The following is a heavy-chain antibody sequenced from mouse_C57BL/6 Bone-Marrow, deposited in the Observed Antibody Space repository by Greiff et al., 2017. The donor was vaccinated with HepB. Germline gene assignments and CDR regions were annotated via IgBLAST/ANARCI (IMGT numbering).Heavy chain of an antibody. V-gene: IGHV5-9-1*02. D-gene: IGHD2-4*01. CDR1: GFTFSSYA. CDR3: TRAGFYYDYDEAMDY. Sequence: EVMLVESGEGLVKPGGSLKLSCAASGFTFSSYAMSWVRQTPEKRLEWVAYISSGGDYIYYADTVKGRFTISRDNARNTLYLQMSSLKSEDTAMYYCTRAGFYYDYDEAMDYWGQGTSVTVSS. J-gene: IGHJ4*01. CDR2: ISSGGDYI.